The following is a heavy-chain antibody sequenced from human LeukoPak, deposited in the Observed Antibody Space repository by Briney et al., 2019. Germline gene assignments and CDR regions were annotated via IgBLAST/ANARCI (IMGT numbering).Heavy chain of an antibody. Sequence: SETLSLICAVYGGSFSGYYWSWIRQPPGKGLEWIGEINHSGSTNYNPSLKSRVTISVDTSKNQFSLKLSSVTAADTAVYYCAGEAKVLWFGELTINWFDPWGQGTLVTVSS. J-gene: IGHJ5*02. CDR2: INHSGST. V-gene: IGHV4-34*01. CDR3: AGEAKVLWFGELTINWFDP. CDR1: GGSFSGYY. D-gene: IGHD3-10*01.